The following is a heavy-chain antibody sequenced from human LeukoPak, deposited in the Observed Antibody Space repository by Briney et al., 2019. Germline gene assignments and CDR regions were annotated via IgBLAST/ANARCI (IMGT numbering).Heavy chain of an antibody. CDR1: GFTFSSYW. D-gene: IGHD2-2*01. J-gene: IGHJ5*02. V-gene: IGHV3-7*01. Sequence: GGSLRLSCVASGFTFSSYWMSWVRQAPGKGLEWVANIKQDGSEKYYVDSVKGRFTISRDSAKNSLYLQMNSLRAEDTAVYYCARGGSTAHPNWFDPWGQGTLVTVSS. CDR2: IKQDGSEK. CDR3: ARGGSTAHPNWFDP.